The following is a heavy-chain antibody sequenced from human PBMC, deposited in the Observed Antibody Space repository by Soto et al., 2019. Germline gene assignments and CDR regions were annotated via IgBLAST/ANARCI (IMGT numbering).Heavy chain of an antibody. CDR2: ISYDGSNK. D-gene: IGHD3-3*01. J-gene: IGHJ5*02. Sequence: GGSLRLSCAASGFTFSSYAMHWVRQAPGKGLEWVAVISYDGSNKYYADSVKGRFTISRDNSKNTLYLQMNSLRAEDTAVYYCAIPRFTNWFDPWGQGTQVTVSS. CDR3: AIPRFTNWFDP. CDR1: GFTFSSYA. V-gene: IGHV3-30-3*01.